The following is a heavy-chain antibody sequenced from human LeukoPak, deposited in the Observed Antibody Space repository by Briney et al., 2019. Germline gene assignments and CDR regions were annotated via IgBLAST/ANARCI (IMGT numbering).Heavy chain of an antibody. V-gene: IGHV3-21*01. CDR1: GFTFSSYS. CDR3: ARYSGDYEADY. D-gene: IGHD4-17*01. Sequence: PGGSLRLSCAASGFTFSSYSMNWVRQAPGKGLEWVSSISSSSLYIYNADSVKGRFTISRDNAKNSLYLQVNSLRAEDTAVYYCARYSGDYEADYWGQGTLVTVSS. CDR2: ISSSSLYI. J-gene: IGHJ4*02.